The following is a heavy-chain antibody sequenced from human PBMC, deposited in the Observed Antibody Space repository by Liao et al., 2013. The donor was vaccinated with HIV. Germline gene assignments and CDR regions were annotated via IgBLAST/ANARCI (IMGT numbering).Heavy chain of an antibody. CDR2: IDYSGST. CDR1: GDSISGYY. Sequence: QVQLQESGPGLVKPSETLSLSCSVSGDSISGYYWSWIRQTPGKGLEWIGAIDYSGSTHYTPSLSSRVAISVDTSKNRFSLKLSPVSAADTAVYYCARDIGEALLGYWGPGTLVTVSS. CDR3: ARDIGEALLGY. D-gene: IGHD3-10*01. V-gene: IGHV4-59*12. J-gene: IGHJ4*02.